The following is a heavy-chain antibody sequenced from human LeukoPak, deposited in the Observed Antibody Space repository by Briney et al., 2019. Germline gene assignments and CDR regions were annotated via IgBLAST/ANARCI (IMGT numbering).Heavy chain of an antibody. V-gene: IGHV1-69*05. CDR2: IIPIFGTA. CDR1: GGTSSSYA. CDR3: ARDGNSDYVWGSYRYTSGNDAFDI. D-gene: IGHD3-16*02. J-gene: IGHJ3*02. Sequence: SVKVSCKASGGTSSSYAISWVRQAPGQGLEWMGGIIPIFGTANYAQKFQGRVTITTDESTSTAYMELSSLRSEDTAVYYCARDGNSDYVWGSYRYTSGNDAFDIWGQGTMVTVSS.